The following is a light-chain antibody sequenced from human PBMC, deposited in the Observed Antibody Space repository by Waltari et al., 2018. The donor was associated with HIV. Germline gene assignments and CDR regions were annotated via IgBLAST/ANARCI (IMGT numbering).Light chain of an antibody. CDR2: AAS. CDR3: QRYNSAQWT. CDR1: QDIFNY. J-gene: IGKJ1*01. V-gene: IGKV1-27*01. Sequence: DIQMTQSPSSLSASVGDRVTITCRASQDIFNYLAWYQQKPGKVPKLLIYAASTLQSGVPSRFSGSGSGPVFTLTISSLQPEDVAIYYCQRYNSAQWTFVQGTKVEIK.